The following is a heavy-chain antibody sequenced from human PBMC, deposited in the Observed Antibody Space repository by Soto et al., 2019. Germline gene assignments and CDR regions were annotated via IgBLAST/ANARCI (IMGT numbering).Heavy chain of an antibody. D-gene: IGHD2-2*01. CDR3: ARDLVLGGYCSSTSCYPFDY. V-gene: IGHV1-3*01. CDR2: INAGNGNT. Sequence: SSVKVSCKASGYTFTSYAMHWVRQDTGQRLEWMGWINAGNGNTKYSQKFQGRVTITRDTSASTAYMELSSLRSEDTAVYYCARDLVLGGYCSSTSCYPFDYWGQGPLGTVSS. J-gene: IGHJ4*02. CDR1: GYTFTSYA.